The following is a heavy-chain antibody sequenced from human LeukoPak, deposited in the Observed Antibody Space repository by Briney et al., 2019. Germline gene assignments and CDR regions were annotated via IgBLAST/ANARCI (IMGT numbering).Heavy chain of an antibody. CDR2: IYYTGTA. V-gene: IGHV4-59*01. J-gene: IGHJ6*02. CDR3: ARGYDIDV. Sequence: SETLSLTCTVSGGSISNYYWSWIRQPPGKALEWIGYIYYTGTAKYNPSLKSRAPISLDTSKNQFSLKLTSVTAADTALFFCARGYDIDVWGQGTTVTVSS. CDR1: GGSISNYY.